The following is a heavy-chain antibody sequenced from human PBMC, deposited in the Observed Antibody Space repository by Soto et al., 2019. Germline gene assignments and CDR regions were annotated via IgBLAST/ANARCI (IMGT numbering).Heavy chain of an antibody. D-gene: IGHD2-15*01. CDR1: GGSFRNYS. CDR2: IKHRGTF. V-gene: IGHV4-34*01. CDR3: ARDLKGYXSGGSCYPYYYYYGMDV. Sequence: SETLSLTCGVNGGSFRNYSYNWIRQAPGKGLERIGEIKHRGTFNYNPSLKSRVTLSIDTSRNQFSLMLKSVTAADTAVYYCARDLKGYXSGGSCYPYYYYYGMDVWGQGTTVTVSS. J-gene: IGHJ6*02.